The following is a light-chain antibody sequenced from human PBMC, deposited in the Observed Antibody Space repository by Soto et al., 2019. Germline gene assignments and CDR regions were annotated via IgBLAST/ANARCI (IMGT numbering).Light chain of an antibody. V-gene: IGKV3-15*01. CDR2: GAS. CDR3: QQYNNWPLG. Sequence: EIVMTQSPATLSLSPGERATLSCMASQSVSSNLAWYQQKPGQAPRLLIYGASTRATGIPARFSGSGSGTEFTLTISSLQSEDFAVYYCQQYNNWPLGFGQGTKVDIK. CDR1: QSVSSN. J-gene: IGKJ1*01.